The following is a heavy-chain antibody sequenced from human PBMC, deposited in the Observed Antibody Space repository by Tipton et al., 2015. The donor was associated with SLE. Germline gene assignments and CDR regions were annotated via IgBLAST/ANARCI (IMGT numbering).Heavy chain of an antibody. CDR2: IYYTGTT. Sequence: TLSLTCSVSDGSITSCYWSWIRQPPGKGLEWIGYIYYTGTTYYNPSLKSRLTLSLDTSKNQFSLKMISVTAADTVVYYCARRYGTSFDYWDQGTLVTVSS. D-gene: IGHD2-8*01. J-gene: IGHJ4*02. CDR3: ARRYGTSFDY. CDR1: DGSITSCY. V-gene: IGHV4-59*08.